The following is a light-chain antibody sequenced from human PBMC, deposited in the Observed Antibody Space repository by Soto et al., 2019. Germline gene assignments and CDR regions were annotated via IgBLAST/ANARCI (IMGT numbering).Light chain of an antibody. CDR3: QQSYSTLDYT. V-gene: IGKV1-39*01. CDR2: AAS. Sequence: DIQMTQSPSSLSASVGDRVTITCRASQRISNYLNWYQHKPGKAARLLIYAASSLQGGVPSRFSGSGYGTDFPLTISSLQPEDFATYYCQQSYSTLDYTFGQGTKVEIK. CDR1: QRISNY. J-gene: IGKJ2*01.